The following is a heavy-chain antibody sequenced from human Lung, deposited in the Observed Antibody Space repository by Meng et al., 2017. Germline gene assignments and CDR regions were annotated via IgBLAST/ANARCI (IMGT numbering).Heavy chain of an antibody. Sequence: VVGSWGGGVQPGRSMGLSCEASGFTFSTHWMHWVRQAPGKGLEWVSRITGDGSSTIYADSVQGRFTMSRDNAKNTLSLQMNSLRAEDTAVYYCARGGVTTDDWGQGTLVTVSS. CDR3: ARGGVTTDD. J-gene: IGHJ4*02. CDR1: GFTFSTHW. D-gene: IGHD4-17*01. V-gene: IGHV3-74*02. CDR2: ITGDGSST.